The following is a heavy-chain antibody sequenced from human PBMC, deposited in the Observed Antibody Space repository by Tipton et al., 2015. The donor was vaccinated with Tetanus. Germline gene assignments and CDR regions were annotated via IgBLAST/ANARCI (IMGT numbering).Heavy chain of an antibody. CDR3: ARGVPRESFYLDY. J-gene: IGHJ4*02. D-gene: IGHD3-3*01. V-gene: IGHV1-69*01. Sequence: QLVQSGAEVKKPGSSVKVSCKASGGNFYSFAIIWVRQAPGQGPEWMGGFIPIFGSPSYAPKFQGKVTITADASTTTVYLDLDSLTSEDTAIYYCARGVPRESFYLDYWGQGKQVAVSA. CDR1: GGNFYSFA. CDR2: FIPIFGSP.